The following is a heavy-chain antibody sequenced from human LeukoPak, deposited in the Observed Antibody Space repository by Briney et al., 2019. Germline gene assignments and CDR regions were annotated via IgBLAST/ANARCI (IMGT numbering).Heavy chain of an antibody. CDR3: ARYDYYGSGGFDY. V-gene: IGHV3-53*01. D-gene: IGHD3-10*01. CDR2: IYSGGST. J-gene: IGHJ4*02. CDR1: GFTFSSYS. Sequence: GGSLRLSCAASGFTFSSYSMNWVRQAPGKGLEWVSVIYSGGSTYYADSVKGRFTISRDNSKNTLYLQMNSLRAEDTAVYYCARYDYYGSGGFDYWGQGTLVTVSS.